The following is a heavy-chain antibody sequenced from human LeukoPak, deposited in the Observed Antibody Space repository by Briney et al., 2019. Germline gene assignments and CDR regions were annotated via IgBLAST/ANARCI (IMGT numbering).Heavy chain of an antibody. V-gene: IGHV3-30-3*01. Sequence: GGSLRLSCAASGFAFSNYAMHWVRQAPGKGLEWVAVISYDGSNKYYADSVRGRFTISRDNSKNTLYLQINSLRAMDTAVYYCAKETSSDFGGAVDYWGQGTLVTVSS. J-gene: IGHJ4*02. D-gene: IGHD3-10*01. CDR3: AKETSSDFGGAVDY. CDR1: GFAFSNYA. CDR2: ISYDGSNK.